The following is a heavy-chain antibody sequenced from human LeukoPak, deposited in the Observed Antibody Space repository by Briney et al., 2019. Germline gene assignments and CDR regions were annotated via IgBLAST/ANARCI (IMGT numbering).Heavy chain of an antibody. Sequence: SETLSLTCAVYGGSLSGYYWSWIRQAPGKGLEWIWEINHGGSTNHNPSLESRVTISVDTSKNQFSLKLRSVSAADTAVYSCARQGYTYDYGSAYYYYYMDVWGKGTPVTVSS. D-gene: IGHD3-16*01. CDR3: ARQGYTYDYGSAYYYYYMDV. J-gene: IGHJ6*03. V-gene: IGHV4-34*01. CDR1: GGSLSGYY. CDR2: INHGGST.